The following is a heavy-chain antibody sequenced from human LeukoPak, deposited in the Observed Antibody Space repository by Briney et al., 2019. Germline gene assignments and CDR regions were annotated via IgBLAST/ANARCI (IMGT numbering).Heavy chain of an antibody. J-gene: IGHJ4*02. CDR1: GGSFSGYY. D-gene: IGHD2-21*02. CDR2: INHSGST. Sequence: SETLSLTCAVYGGSFSGYYWSWIRQPPGKGLQWIGEINHSGSTNYNPSLKSRVTISVDTSKNQFSLKLSSLTAADTAVYYCALLTLDYWGQGTLVTVSS. V-gene: IGHV4-34*01. CDR3: ALLTLDY.